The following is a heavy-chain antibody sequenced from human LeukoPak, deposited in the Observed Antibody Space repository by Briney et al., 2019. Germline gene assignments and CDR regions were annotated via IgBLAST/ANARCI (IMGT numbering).Heavy chain of an antibody. Sequence: SGRALVKPTQTLTLTCSFSWFSLISSAMGVSLMRHPPGNAMDGLARIDCDDDKYYSTSLKNRLTISKDTSKNQVVLTMTNMDPVDTATYYCARTSTVTTGGSYDYWGQGTLVTVSS. CDR2: IDCDDDK. V-gene: IGHV2-70*11. CDR3: ARTSTVTTGGSYDY. J-gene: IGHJ4*02. CDR1: WFSLISSAMG. D-gene: IGHD4-17*01.